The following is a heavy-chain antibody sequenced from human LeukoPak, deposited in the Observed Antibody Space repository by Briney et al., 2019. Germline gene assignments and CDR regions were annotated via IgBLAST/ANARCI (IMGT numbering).Heavy chain of an antibody. CDR1: GFTFSSYG. CDR3: ETEDGIRYFDWLLFRPFDY. Sequence: GGSLRLSCAAPGFTFSSYGMHWVRPAPGKGLELVAFIRVDGSNKYYADSVNGRFTISRDNSKNTLYLQMNSLRAEDTDVFFFETEDGIRYFDWLLFRPFDYWGQGTLVTVSS. J-gene: IGHJ4*02. D-gene: IGHD3-9*01. V-gene: IGHV3-30*02. CDR2: IRVDGSNK.